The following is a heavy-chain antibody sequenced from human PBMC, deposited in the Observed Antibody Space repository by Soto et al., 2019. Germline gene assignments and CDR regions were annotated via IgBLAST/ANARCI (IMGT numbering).Heavy chain of an antibody. CDR1: GFTFSSYA. Sequence: EVQLLESGGGLVQPGGSLRLSCAASGFTFSSYAMSWVRQAPGKGLEWVSAIRGSGGSTYYADSVKGRFTISRDNSKNTLDLQMNSLRAEDTAVYYCAKDGYGSGSYRHYFDYWGQGTLVTVSS. CDR2: IRGSGGST. CDR3: AKDGYGSGSYRHYFDY. J-gene: IGHJ4*02. D-gene: IGHD3-10*01. V-gene: IGHV3-23*01.